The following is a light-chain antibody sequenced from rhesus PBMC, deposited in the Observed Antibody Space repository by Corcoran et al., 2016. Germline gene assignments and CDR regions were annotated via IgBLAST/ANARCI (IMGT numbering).Light chain of an antibody. Sequence: DIQMTQSPSSLSASVGDTVTITCRASQSISSWLDWYQQKPGKAPKLLLYKASSLQSGVPSRFCGSGSGTDFTLTISSLQPEDFATYYCLQYSSSPYSFGQGTKVEIK. CDR2: KAS. CDR1: QSISSW. V-gene: IGKV1-22*01. J-gene: IGKJ2*01. CDR3: LQYSSSPYS.